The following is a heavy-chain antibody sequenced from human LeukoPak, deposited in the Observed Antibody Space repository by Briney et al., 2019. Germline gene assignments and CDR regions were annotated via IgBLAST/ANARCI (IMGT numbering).Heavy chain of an antibody. CDR2: ISYDGSNK. CDR1: GFTFSSCG. J-gene: IGHJ5*02. D-gene: IGHD2-2*01. V-gene: IGHV3-30*18. Sequence: GGSLRLSCAASGFTFSSCGMHWVRQAPGKGLEWVAVISYDGSNKYYADSVKGRFTISRDNSKNTLYLQMNSLRAEDTAVYYCAKGYCSSTSCYPFDPWGQGTLVTVSS. CDR3: AKGYCSSTSCYPFDP.